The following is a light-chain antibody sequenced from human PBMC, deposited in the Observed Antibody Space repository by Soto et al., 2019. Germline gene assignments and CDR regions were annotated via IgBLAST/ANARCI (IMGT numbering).Light chain of an antibody. CDR3: CSYTTSNTFV. CDR2: HVT. J-gene: IGLJ1*01. V-gene: IGLV2-14*01. Sequence: QSVLTQPASVSGSLGQSITISCSGTSSDVGAYNYVSWYQQYPGKAPKLMIYHVTDRPSGVSNRFSGSKSGNTASLTISGLQAEDEADYYCCSYTTSNTFVFGNGTKLTVL. CDR1: SSDVGAYNY.